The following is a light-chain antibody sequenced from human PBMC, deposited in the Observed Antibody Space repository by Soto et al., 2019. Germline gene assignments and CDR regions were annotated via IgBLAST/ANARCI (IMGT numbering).Light chain of an antibody. CDR2: AAS. V-gene: IGKV3-15*01. CDR3: QQYNNWPPIT. CDR1: QSVSSN. J-gene: IGKJ5*01. Sequence: TQCPATRSVSTGERGTLSSRASQSVSSNLAWYQQKPGQAPRLLIYAASTRATGIPARFSGSGSGADFTLTISSLQSEDFAVYYCQQYNNWPPITFGQGTRLEI.